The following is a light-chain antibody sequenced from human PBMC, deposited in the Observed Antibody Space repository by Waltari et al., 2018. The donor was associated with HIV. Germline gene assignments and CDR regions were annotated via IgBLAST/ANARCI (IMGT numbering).Light chain of an antibody. CDR1: SSDVGGYNY. Sequence: QSALTQPPSASGSPGQSVPLSCTGTSSDVGGYNYVSWYQQHPGKAPKLMIYEVTKRPSGVPDRFSGSKSGNTASLTVSGLQAEDEADYYCSSYAGSNIVTFGGGTKLTVL. CDR2: EVT. V-gene: IGLV2-8*01. CDR3: SSYAGSNIVT. J-gene: IGLJ2*01.